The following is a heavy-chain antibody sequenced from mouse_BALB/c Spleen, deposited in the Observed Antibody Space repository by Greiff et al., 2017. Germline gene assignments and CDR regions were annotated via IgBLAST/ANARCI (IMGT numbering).Heavy chain of an antibody. D-gene: IGHD2-14*01. Sequence: DVMLVESGGGLVQPGGSLKLSCAASGFTFSSYGMSWVRQTPDKRLELVATINSNGGSTYYPDSVKGRFTISRDNAKNTLYLQMSSLKSEDTAMYYCARDRGYRYSFDYWGQGTTLTVSS. CDR2: INSNGGST. CDR3: ARDRGYRYSFDY. J-gene: IGHJ2*01. CDR1: GFTFSSYG. V-gene: IGHV5-6-3*01.